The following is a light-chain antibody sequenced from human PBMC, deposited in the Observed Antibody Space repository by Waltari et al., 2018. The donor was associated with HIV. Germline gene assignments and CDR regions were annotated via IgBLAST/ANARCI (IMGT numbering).Light chain of an antibody. CDR2: TNT. J-gene: IGLJ3*02. V-gene: IGLV1-40*01. Sequence: QSVLSQPPSVSGAPGQRVTISCTGSTSNIGAGYDVHWYPLLPGTAPKLLIYTNTYRPSGVPGRFSGSKSDTSASLAITGLQAEDAADYYCQSYDSSLSASVFGGGTKLTVL. CDR3: QSYDSSLSASV. CDR1: TSNIGAGYD.